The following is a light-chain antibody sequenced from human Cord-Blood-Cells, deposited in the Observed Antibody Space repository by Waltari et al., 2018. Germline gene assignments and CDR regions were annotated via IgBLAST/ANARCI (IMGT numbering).Light chain of an antibody. V-gene: IGLV1-44*01. J-gene: IGLJ1*01. CDR2: SNN. CDR3: AAWDDSLNGYV. Sequence: QSVLTQPPSASGTPGQRVTISCSGSSSNIGSNTVTWYQQLPGTAPKLLIYSNNQRPSGVPDRFSGSKSGTSASLAISGLQSEVEADYYCAAWDDSLNGYVFGTGTKVTVL. CDR1: SSNIGSNT.